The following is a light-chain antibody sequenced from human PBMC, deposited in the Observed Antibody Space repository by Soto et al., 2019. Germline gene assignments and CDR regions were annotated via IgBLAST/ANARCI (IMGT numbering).Light chain of an antibody. CDR2: DAS. CDR1: QSVNSN. CDR3: QQRSSWQIT. Sequence: EIVLTQSPGTLSLSPGERATLSCRASQSVNSNLAWYQQKPGQAPRLLMYDASNRARGIPARFSGSGSGTDYTLTISSLESEDFAVYYCQQRSSWQITFGQGTRLEIK. V-gene: IGKV3-11*01. J-gene: IGKJ5*01.